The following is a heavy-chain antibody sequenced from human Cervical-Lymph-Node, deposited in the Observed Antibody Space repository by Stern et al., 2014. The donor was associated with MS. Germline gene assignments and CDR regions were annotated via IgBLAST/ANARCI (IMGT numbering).Heavy chain of an antibody. Sequence: EVQLVQSGGGLVQPGRSLRLSCAASGFTFDDYAMHWVRQAPGKGLEWVSGISWNSGIIDYADSVKGRFTISRDNAKNYLYLQMTSLRVEDTALYYCIKLYTSSWNGAFDFWGQGTVVTVSS. D-gene: IGHD6-13*01. V-gene: IGHV3-9*01. CDR3: IKLYTSSWNGAFDF. J-gene: IGHJ3*01. CDR2: ISWNSGII. CDR1: GFTFDDYA.